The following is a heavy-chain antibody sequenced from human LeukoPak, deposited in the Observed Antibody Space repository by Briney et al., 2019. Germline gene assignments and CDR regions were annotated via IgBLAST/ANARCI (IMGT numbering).Heavy chain of an antibody. CDR3: ARRTADGSGAFDI. Sequence: SETLSLTCTVSGGSISSYFWSWIRQPPGKGLEWIGFIYYSGTTNYNTSLKSRVTISVDTSKKQFSMKLSSVTAADTAVYYCARRTADGSGAFDIWGQGTMVTVSS. CDR1: GGSISSYF. D-gene: IGHD2-21*02. V-gene: IGHV4-59*08. J-gene: IGHJ3*02. CDR2: IYYSGTT.